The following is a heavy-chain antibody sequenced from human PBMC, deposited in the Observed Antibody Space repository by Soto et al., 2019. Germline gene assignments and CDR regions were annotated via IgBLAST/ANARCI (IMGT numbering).Heavy chain of an antibody. CDR3: GRDIGDDTRDV. J-gene: IGHJ6*02. D-gene: IGHD5-12*01. V-gene: IGHV1-8*01. CDR2: MSPNTGNT. Sequence: GAPVKVSCKASGYTFTSYDINWVRHATGQGLEWMGWMSPNTGNTGYAQKFQGRGTMTRDTSISTAYMELSSLRFADTSVYYCGRDIGDDTRDVWGQGTTVTVSS. CDR1: GYTFTSYD.